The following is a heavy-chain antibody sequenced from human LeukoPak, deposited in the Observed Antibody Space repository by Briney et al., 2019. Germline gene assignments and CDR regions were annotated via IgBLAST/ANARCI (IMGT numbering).Heavy chain of an antibody. Sequence: PAETLSLTCTFSGVSISDYYWSWIRQPPGKGLELIGYIYYSGSTSYNPSLKSRGTISISTSKNQFSRRLGSVAAADTAMYYCARLRGGTFNFDYWGEGTLVTVSS. D-gene: IGHD3-16*01. V-gene: IGHV4-59*01. J-gene: IGHJ4*02. CDR3: ARLRGGTFNFDY. CDR2: IYYSGST. CDR1: GVSISDYY.